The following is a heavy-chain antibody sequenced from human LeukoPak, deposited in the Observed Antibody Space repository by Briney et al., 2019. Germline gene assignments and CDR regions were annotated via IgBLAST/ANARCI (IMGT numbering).Heavy chain of an antibody. CDR2: ISGSGGTT. V-gene: IGHV3-23*01. CDR1: GFTSSNYP. J-gene: IGHJ6*04. CDR3: AELGITMIGGV. D-gene: IGHD3-10*02. Sequence: GGSLRLSCAASGFTSSNYPMSWLRQAPGKGLEWVSVISGSGGTTYYADSVRGRFTISRDSSKNTLYLQMNSLRAEDTAVYYCAELGITMIGGVWGKGTTVTISS.